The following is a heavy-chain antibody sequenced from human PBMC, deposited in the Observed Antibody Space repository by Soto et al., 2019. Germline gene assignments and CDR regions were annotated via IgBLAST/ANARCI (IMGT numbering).Heavy chain of an antibody. J-gene: IGHJ6*02. D-gene: IGHD6-13*01. V-gene: IGHV6-1*01. CDR1: GDSVSINSAA. CDR2: TYYRSKWYN. Sequence: SQPLSPTCAISGDSVSINSAAWNWIRQSPSRGLEWLGRTYYRSKWYNDYAVSVKSRITINPDTSKNQFSLQLNSVTPEDTAVYYCARGTPSVATGSSSWLTPYYYYGMDVWGQGTTVTVSS. CDR3: ARGTPSVATGSSSWLTPYYYYGMDV.